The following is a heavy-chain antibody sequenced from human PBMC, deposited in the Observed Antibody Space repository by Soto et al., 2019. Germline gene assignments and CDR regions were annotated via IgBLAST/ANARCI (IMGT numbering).Heavy chain of an antibody. CDR2: TIPIFGTA. V-gene: IGHV1-69*01. D-gene: IGHD3-10*01. J-gene: IGHJ6*02. CDR1: GGTFSSYA. CDR3: ARVHHGMDV. Sequence: QVQLVQSGAEVKKPGSSVKVSCKASGGTFSSYAISWVRQAPGQGLEWMGGTIPIFGTANYAQKFQGRVTITADESTSTAYMDVSSVRSEDTAVYYCARVHHGMDVWGQGTTVTVSS.